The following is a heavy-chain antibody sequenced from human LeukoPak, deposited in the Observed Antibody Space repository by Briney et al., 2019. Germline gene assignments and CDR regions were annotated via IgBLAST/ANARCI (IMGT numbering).Heavy chain of an antibody. J-gene: IGHJ4*02. V-gene: IGHV4-59*01. Sequence: SETLSLTCTVSGGSISSYYWSWIRPPPGKGLEWIGYIYYSGSTNYNPSLKSRVTISVDTSKNQFSLKLSSVTAADTAVYYCARDRKPQDSTYYDFWSGYSPYYFDYWGQGTLVTVSS. D-gene: IGHD3-3*01. CDR3: ARDRKPQDSTYYDFWSGYSPYYFDY. CDR1: GGSISSYY. CDR2: IYYSGST.